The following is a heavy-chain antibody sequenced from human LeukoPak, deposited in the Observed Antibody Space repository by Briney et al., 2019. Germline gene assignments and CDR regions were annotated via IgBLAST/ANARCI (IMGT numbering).Heavy chain of an antibody. J-gene: IGHJ4*02. CDR1: GFTFSSYG. CDR3: ARAYGFTDS. V-gene: IGHV3-30*03. CDR2: ISYDGSNK. Sequence: PGGSLRLSCAASGFTFSSYGMHWVRQAPGKGLEWVAVISYDGSNKYYADSVKGRFTISRDNSKNTLYLQMNSLRAEDTAVYYCARAYGFTDSWGQGTLVTVSS. D-gene: IGHD3-10*01.